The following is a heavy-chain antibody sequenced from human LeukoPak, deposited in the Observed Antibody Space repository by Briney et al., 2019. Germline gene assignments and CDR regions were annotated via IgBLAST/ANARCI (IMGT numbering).Heavy chain of an antibody. Sequence: SGGSLRLSCAASGFTFNDYAMHWVRQAPGKGLEWVSLISWDSGNTYYADSVKGRFTISRGNSKNSLSLQMNSLRAEDTALYYCAKGPGAAVGKRYIQHWGQGTLVTVSS. CDR1: GFTFNDYA. D-gene: IGHD6-13*01. J-gene: IGHJ1*01. V-gene: IGHV3-43D*03. CDR2: ISWDSGNT. CDR3: AKGPGAAVGKRYIQH.